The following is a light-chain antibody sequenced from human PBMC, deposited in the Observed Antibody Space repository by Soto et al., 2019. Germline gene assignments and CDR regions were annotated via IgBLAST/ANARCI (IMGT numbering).Light chain of an antibody. CDR3: SSYAGSNNLL. CDR2: EVT. Sequence: QSVLTQPPSASGSPGQSVTISCSGTNRDVGNYNYISWYQQHPGKAPKLIIYEVTKRPSGVPDRFSGSKSGNTASLTVSGLQAEDDGDYYCSSYAGSNNLLFGGGTQLTV. J-gene: IGLJ2*01. V-gene: IGLV2-8*01. CDR1: NRDVGNYNY.